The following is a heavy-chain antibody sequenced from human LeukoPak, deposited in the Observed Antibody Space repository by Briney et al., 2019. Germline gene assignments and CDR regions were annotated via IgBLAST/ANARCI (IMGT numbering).Heavy chain of an antibody. Sequence: GGSLRLSCAASGFTFSSYGMHWVRQAPGKGLEWVAFIRYDGSNKYYADSVKGRFTISRDNSKNTLYLQMNSLRAEDTAVYYCARWDTVVSSSDAFDIWGQGTMVTVSS. V-gene: IGHV3-30*02. CDR3: ARWDTVVSSSDAFDI. D-gene: IGHD4-23*01. J-gene: IGHJ3*02. CDR2: IRYDGSNK. CDR1: GFTFSSYG.